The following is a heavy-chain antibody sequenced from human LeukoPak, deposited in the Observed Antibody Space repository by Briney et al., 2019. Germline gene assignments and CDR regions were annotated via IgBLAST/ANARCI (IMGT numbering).Heavy chain of an antibody. CDR2: ISYSGST. CDR3: ARHNSGYDLGPFAY. D-gene: IGHD5-12*01. Sequence: SETLSLTCTVSGGSISSYYWSWIRQPPGKGLEWIAYISYSGSTNNNPSLRSRVTISLDTSKNHFSLKLSSVTAADTAVYYCARHNSGYDLGPFAYWGQGTLVTVSS. CDR1: GGSISSYY. V-gene: IGHV4-59*08. J-gene: IGHJ4*02.